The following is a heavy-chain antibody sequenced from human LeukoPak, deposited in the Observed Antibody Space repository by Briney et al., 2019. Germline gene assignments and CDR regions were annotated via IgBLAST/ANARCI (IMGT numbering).Heavy chain of an antibody. CDR2: MNPNSGNT. V-gene: IGHV1-8*03. CDR3: ARVVHPYDYESSGLTYDAFDI. CDR1: GYTFTSYD. J-gene: IGHJ3*02. D-gene: IGHD3-22*01. Sequence: ASVKVSCKASGYTFTSYDINWMRQATGQGLEWMGWMNPNSGNTGYAQKFQGRVTITRNTSISTAYMELSSLRSEDTAVYYCARVVHPYDYESSGLTYDAFDIWGQGTMVTVSS.